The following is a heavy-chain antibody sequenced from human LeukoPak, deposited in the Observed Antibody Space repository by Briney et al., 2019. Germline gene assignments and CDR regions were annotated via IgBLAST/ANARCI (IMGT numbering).Heavy chain of an antibody. V-gene: IGHV1-2*02. D-gene: IGHD6-13*01. CDR1: GYTFTGYY. J-gene: IGHJ4*02. CDR3: ARDLGIAAAVFDY. Sequence: ASVKVSCKASGYTFTGYYMHWVRQAPGQGLEWMGWIDPNSGGTNYAQKFQGRVTMTRDTSISTAYMELSRLRSDDTAVYYCARDLGIAAAVFDYWGQGTLVTVSS. CDR2: IDPNSGGT.